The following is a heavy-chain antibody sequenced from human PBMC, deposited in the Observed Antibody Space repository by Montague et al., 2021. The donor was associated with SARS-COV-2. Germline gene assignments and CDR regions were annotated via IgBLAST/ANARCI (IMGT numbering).Heavy chain of an antibody. CDR3: ARISGITSWYYDY. J-gene: IGHJ4*02. Sequence: SETLSLTCTVSGGSVSSGSYYWSWIRQPPGKGLQSIGYIYYTGSTNYXPSLQSRVTISVDSSKNQFSVRLSSVTAADTAVYYCARISGITSWYYDYWGQGTLVTGSS. V-gene: IGHV4-61*01. CDR1: GGSVSSGSYY. D-gene: IGHD1-14*01. CDR2: IYYTGST.